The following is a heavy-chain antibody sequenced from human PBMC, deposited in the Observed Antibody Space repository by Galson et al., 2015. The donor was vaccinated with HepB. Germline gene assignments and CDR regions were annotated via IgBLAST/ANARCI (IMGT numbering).Heavy chain of an antibody. Sequence: SVKVSCKASGYTFTSYYMHWVRQAPGQGLEWMGIINPSGGSTSYAQKFQGRVTMTRDTSTSTVYMELSSLRSEDTAVYYCARGWELWFGEGGAYFDYWGQGTLVTVSS. CDR2: INPSGGST. J-gene: IGHJ4*02. V-gene: IGHV1-46*03. CDR3: ARGWELWFGEGGAYFDY. CDR1: GYTFTSYY. D-gene: IGHD3-10*01.